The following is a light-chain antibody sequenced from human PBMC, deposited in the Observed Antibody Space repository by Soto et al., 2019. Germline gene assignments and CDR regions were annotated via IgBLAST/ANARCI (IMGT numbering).Light chain of an antibody. CDR1: QSVFYSSNNKNY. J-gene: IGKJ4*01. CDR2: WAS. CDR3: QQYCSTPLP. Sequence: DIVMTQSPDSLAVSLGERATINCKSSQSVFYSSNNKNYLAWYQQKPGQPPKLLIYWASTRESGVPDRFSGSGSGTDFTLTISSLQAEDVAVYYCQQYCSTPLPFGGGTKVEIK. V-gene: IGKV4-1*01.